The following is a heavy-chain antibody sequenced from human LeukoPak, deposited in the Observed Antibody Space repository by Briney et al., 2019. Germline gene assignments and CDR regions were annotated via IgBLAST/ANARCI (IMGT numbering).Heavy chain of an antibody. V-gene: IGHV4-31*03. CDR1: GGSISSGGYY. CDR2: IYYSGST. CDR3: ATQWELPSGFDY. D-gene: IGHD1-26*01. J-gene: IGHJ4*02. Sequence: SETLSLTCTVSGGSISSGGYYWSWIRRHPGKGLEWIGYIYYSGSTYYNPSLKSRVTISVDTSKNQFSLKLSSVTAADTAVYYCATQWELPSGFDYWGQGTLLTVSS.